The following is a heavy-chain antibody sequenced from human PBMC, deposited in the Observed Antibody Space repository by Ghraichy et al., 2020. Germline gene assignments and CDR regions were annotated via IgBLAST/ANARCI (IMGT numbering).Heavy chain of an antibody. CDR3: AKGDYDILTGYDY. D-gene: IGHD3-9*01. Sequence: GGSLRLSCAASGFTFSSYAMSWVRQAPGKGLEWVSAISGSGGSTYYADSVKGRFTISRDNSKNTLYLQMNSLRAEDTDVYYCAKGDYDILTGYDYWGQGTLVTVSS. CDR1: GFTFSSYA. J-gene: IGHJ4*02. CDR2: ISGSGGST. V-gene: IGHV3-23*01.